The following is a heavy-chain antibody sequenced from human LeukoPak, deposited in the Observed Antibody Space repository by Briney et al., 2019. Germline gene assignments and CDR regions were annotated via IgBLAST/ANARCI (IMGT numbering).Heavy chain of an antibody. Sequence: SETLSLTCTVSGGSINNYYWSWIRQSPEKGLEWIGYIHDSGSTNYNPSLKSRVTISVDTSKNQFSLKLSSVAAADTAVYYCVRLDAAAGRYLQFYYWGQGTLVTVSS. CDR2: IHDSGST. J-gene: IGHJ4*02. CDR1: GGSINNYY. V-gene: IGHV4-59*08. D-gene: IGHD5-24*01. CDR3: VRLDAAAGRYLQFYY.